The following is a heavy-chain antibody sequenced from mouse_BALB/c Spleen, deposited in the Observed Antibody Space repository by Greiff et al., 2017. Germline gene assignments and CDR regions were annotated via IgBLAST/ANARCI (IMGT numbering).Heavy chain of an antibody. CDR3: AYRYDGAMDY. V-gene: IGHV5-6-5*01. CDR2: ISSGGST. D-gene: IGHD2-14*01. CDR1: GFTFSSYA. Sequence: EVMLVESGGGLVKPGGSLKLSCAASGFTFSSYAMSWVRQTPEKRLEWVASISSGGSTYYPDSVKGRFTISRDNARNILYLQMSSLRSEDTAMYYCAYRYDGAMDYWGQGTSVTVSS. J-gene: IGHJ4*01.